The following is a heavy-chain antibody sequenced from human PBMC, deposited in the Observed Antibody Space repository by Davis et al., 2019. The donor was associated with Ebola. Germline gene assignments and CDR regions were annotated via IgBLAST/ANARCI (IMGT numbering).Heavy chain of an antibody. CDR3: ARGWLRTPVY. CDR1: GGSISSSSYY. CDR2: IYYSGST. D-gene: IGHD5-12*01. Sequence: PSETLSLTCTVSGGSISSSSYYWGWIRQPPGKGLEWIGSIYYSGSTYYNPSLKSRVTISVDTSKNQFSLKLSSVTAADTAVYYCARGWLRTPVYWGQGTLVTVSS. J-gene: IGHJ4*02. V-gene: IGHV4-39*01.